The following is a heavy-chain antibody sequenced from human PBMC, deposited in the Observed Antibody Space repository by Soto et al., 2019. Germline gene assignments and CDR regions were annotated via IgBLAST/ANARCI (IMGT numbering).Heavy chain of an antibody. V-gene: IGHV3-23*01. CDR1: GFTLSNHW. J-gene: IGHJ4*02. CDR3: AKDHAPAAEYYFDY. CDR2: ISGSGGGT. D-gene: IGHD2-2*01. Sequence: GGSLRLSCAASGFTLSNHWMSWVRQAPGKGLEWVSAISGSGGGTYYADSVKGRFTISRDNSKNTLYLQMNSLRAEDTAVYYCAKDHAPAAEYYFDYWGQGTLVTVSS.